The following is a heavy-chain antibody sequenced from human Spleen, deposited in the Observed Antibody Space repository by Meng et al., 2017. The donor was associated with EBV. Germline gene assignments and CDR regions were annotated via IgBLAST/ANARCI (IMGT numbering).Heavy chain of an antibody. CDR3: ARDDGGYQLDY. V-gene: IGHV3-30*03. D-gene: IGHD2-2*01. J-gene: IGHJ4*02. Sequence: QVQLVESGGGVVQPGRSLRLSCAASGFTFRSSVMHWVRQAPGKGLEWVTIISSDGRNKYYADSVKGRFTISRDNSKNTLYLQMNSLRVEDTAVYFCARDDGGYQLDYWGQGTLVTVSS. CDR1: GFTFRSSV. CDR2: ISSDGRNK.